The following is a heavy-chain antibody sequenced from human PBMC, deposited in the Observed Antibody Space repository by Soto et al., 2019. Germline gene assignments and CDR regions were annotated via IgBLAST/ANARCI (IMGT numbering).Heavy chain of an antibody. D-gene: IGHD3-16*01. J-gene: IGHJ6*02. CDR1: GFTFSSYS. CDR2: ISSSSSYI. CDR3: AMARGWVQDYYYFGMDV. V-gene: IGHV3-21*01. Sequence: PGGSLRLSCAASGFTFSSYSMNWVRQAPGKGLEWVSSISSSSSYIYYADSEKGRFTISRDNAKNSLYLQIDSLRAEDTAVYCCAMARGWVQDYYYFGMDVWGHGTTVTVSS.